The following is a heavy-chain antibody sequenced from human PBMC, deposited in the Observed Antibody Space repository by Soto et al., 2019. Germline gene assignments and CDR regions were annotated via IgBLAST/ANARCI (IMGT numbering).Heavy chain of an antibody. V-gene: IGHV1-69*12. D-gene: IGHD3-3*02. Sequence: QVHLEQSGAEVKKPGSSVKVSCKASGGTFSNSAISWVRQAPGQGLEWMGGITPVFRTPDYAQKFQGRVTVTADESTSTAYLELSGLRSDDTAVYYCARDKDRPQLGGNYYYILDVWGQGTTVPVSS. J-gene: IGHJ6*02. CDR3: ARDKDRPQLGGNYYYILDV. CDR2: ITPVFRTP. CDR1: GGTFSNSA.